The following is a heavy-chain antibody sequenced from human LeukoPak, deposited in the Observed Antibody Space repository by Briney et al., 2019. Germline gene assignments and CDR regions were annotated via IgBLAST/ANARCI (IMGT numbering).Heavy chain of an antibody. CDR2: INPNSGGT. J-gene: IGHJ4*02. D-gene: IGHD3-10*01. V-gene: IGHV1-2*02. CDR1: GYTFTGYY. CDR3: ARPRGFGELEAFYY. Sequence: ASVKVSCRASGYTFTGYYMHWVRQAPGQGLEWMGWINPNSGGTNYAQRFQGRVTMTRDTSISTAYMELSRLRSDDTAVYYCARPRGFGELEAFYYWGQGTLVTVSS.